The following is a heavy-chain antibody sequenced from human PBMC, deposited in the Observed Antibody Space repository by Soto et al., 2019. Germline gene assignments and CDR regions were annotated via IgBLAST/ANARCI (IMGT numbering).Heavy chain of an antibody. CDR2: ISSTSTYI. V-gene: IGHV3-21*01. CDR3: ARDRSGTSGYYIDY. D-gene: IGHD3-22*01. J-gene: IGHJ4*02. Sequence: GGSLRLSCVVSGLNFRSYRMNWVRQAPGKGLEWVSSISSTSTYIYYADSLKGRFTISRDNAKNSLFLQMDSLRAEDTAVYFCARDRSGTSGYYIDYWGQGTLVTVSS. CDR1: GLNFRSYR.